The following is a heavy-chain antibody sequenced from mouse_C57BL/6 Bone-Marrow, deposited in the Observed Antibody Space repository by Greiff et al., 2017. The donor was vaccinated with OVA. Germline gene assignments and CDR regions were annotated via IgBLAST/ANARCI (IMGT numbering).Heavy chain of an antibody. D-gene: IGHD2-2*01. Sequence: QVQLQQPGAELVRPGSSVKLSCKASGYTFTSYWMHWVKQRPIHGLEWIGNIDPSDSETHYNQKFKDKATLTVDKSSSTAYMQLSSLTSEDSAVYYCAREDYGYPGWFAYWGQGTLVTVSA. V-gene: IGHV1-52*01. CDR2: IDPSDSET. J-gene: IGHJ3*01. CDR3: AREDYGYPGWFAY. CDR1: GYTFTSYW.